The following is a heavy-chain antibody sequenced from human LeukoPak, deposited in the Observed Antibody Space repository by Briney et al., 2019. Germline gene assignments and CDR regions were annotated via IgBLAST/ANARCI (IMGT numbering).Heavy chain of an antibody. J-gene: IGHJ6*02. CDR2: IYYSGST. D-gene: IGHD2-2*01. Sequence: SETLSLTCTVSGGSISSGGYYWSWIRQHPGKGLEWIGYIYYSGSTYYNPSLKSRVTISVDTSKNQFSLKLSSVTAADTAVYYCASLSTKPYCSSTSCYYYGMDVWGQGTTVTVSS. CDR3: ASLSTKPYCSSTSCYYYGMDV. CDR1: GGSISSGGYY. V-gene: IGHV4-31*03.